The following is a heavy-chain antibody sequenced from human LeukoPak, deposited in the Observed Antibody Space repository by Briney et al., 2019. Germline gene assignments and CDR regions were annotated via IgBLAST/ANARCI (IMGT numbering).Heavy chain of an antibody. CDR1: GYTFTSYG. CDR3: AREDNVVGELPLDY. CDR2: ISAYNGNT. D-gene: IGHD3-10*01. J-gene: IGHJ4*02. V-gene: IGHV1-18*01. Sequence: GASVKVSCKASGYTFTSYGISWVRQAPGQGLEWMGWISAYNGNTNYAQKLQGRVTMTTDTSTSTAYMELRSLRSDDTAVYYCAREDNVVGELPLDYWGQGTLVTVSS.